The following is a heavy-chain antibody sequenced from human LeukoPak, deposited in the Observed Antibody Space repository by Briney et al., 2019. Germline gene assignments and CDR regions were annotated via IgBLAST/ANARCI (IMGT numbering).Heavy chain of an antibody. Sequence: SETLSLTCAVYGGSFSGYYWSWLRQPPGKGLEWIGEINHSGSTNYNPSLKSRVTISVDTSKNQFSLKLSSVTAADTAVYYCARQNIAAAGFYYYGMDVWGQGTTVTVSS. CDR2: INHSGST. D-gene: IGHD6-13*01. CDR3: ARQNIAAAGFYYYGMDV. V-gene: IGHV4-34*01. CDR1: GGSFSGYY. J-gene: IGHJ6*02.